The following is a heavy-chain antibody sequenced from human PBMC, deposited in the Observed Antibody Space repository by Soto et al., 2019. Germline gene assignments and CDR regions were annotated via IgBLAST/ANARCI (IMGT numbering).Heavy chain of an antibody. CDR2: ISSSGSTI. J-gene: IGHJ6*02. CDR1: GFTFSDYY. D-gene: IGHD2-2*01. CDR3: ARFAGNQLLPRFSYYYGMDV. V-gene: IGHV3-11*01. Sequence: GGSLRLSCAASGFTFSDYYMSWIRQAPGKGLEWVSYISSSGSTIYYADSVKGRFTISRDNAKNSLYLQMNSLRAEDTAVYYCARFAGNQLLPRFSYYYGMDVWGQGTTVTVSS.